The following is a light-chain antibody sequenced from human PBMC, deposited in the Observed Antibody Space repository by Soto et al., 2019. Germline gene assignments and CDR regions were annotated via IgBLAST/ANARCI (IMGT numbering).Light chain of an antibody. CDR3: QVRHNWQYT. CDR1: QSVSGH. CDR2: DAS. V-gene: IGKV3-11*01. Sequence: EIVLTQSPATLSLSPGERVTLSCRASQSVSGHLAWYQQKPDQAPRLLIYDASKRVTGIPARFSASASATDFTLTINSLEPEDFAVYYCQVRHNWQYTFGQGTKVEIK. J-gene: IGKJ2*01.